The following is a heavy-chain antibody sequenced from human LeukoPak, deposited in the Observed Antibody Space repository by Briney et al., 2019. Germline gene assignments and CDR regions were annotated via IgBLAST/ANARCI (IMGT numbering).Heavy chain of an antibody. Sequence: PGESLKISCKGSGYRFTTYWIGWVRQMPGKGLEWVGIIYPGDSDTRYSPSFQGQVTIAVDKSISTAYLQWSSLKASDTAMYYCARLDDTSGYYYFDYWGQGTLVTVSS. CDR1: GYRFTTYW. V-gene: IGHV5-51*01. J-gene: IGHJ4*02. D-gene: IGHD3-22*01. CDR3: ARLDDTSGYYYFDY. CDR2: IYPGDSDT.